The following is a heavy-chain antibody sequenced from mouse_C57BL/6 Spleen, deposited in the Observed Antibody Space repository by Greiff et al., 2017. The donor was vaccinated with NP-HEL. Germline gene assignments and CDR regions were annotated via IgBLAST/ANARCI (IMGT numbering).Heavy chain of an antibody. D-gene: IGHD1-1*01. CDR3: ARDYGITYFVY. CDR2: IYPRSGNT. Sequence: QVQLKESGAELARPGASVKLSCKASGYTFTSYGISWVKQRTGQGLEWIGEIYPRSGNTYYNEKFKGKATLTADKSSSTAYMELRSLTSEDSAVYFCARDYGITYFVYWGQGTTLTVSS. J-gene: IGHJ2*01. CDR1: GYTFTSYG. V-gene: IGHV1-81*01.